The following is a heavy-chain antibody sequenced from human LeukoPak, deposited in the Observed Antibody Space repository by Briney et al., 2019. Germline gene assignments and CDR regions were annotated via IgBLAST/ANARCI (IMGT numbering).Heavy chain of an antibody. Sequence: PPGGSLRLSCAASGFTFSSYGMHWVRQAPGKGLEWVAFIRYDGSNKYYADSVKGRFTISRDNSKNTLYLQMNSLRAEDTAVYYCAKDGITYYYDSSGYYHDYWGQGTLVTVSS. CDR3: AKDGITYYYDSSGYYHDY. CDR2: IRYDGSNK. J-gene: IGHJ4*02. D-gene: IGHD3-22*01. V-gene: IGHV3-30*02. CDR1: GFTFSSYG.